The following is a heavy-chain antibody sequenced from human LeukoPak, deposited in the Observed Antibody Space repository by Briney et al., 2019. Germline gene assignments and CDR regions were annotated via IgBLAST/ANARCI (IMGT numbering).Heavy chain of an antibody. J-gene: IGHJ5*02. V-gene: IGHV4-39*07. Sequence: SETLSLTCTVSGGSISSSSYYWGWIRQPPGKGLEWIGSIYYSGSTYYNPSLKSRVTISVDKSKNQFSLKLSSVTAADTAVYYCARDKPRSNYLTGHWFDPWGQGTLVTVSS. CDR1: GGSISSSSYY. CDR3: ARDKPRSNYLTGHWFDP. CDR2: IYYSGST. D-gene: IGHD4-11*01.